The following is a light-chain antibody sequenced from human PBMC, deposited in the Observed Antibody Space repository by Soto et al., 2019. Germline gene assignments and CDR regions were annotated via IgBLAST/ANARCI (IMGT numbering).Light chain of an antibody. Sequence: QSVLTQPASVSGSPGQSITISCTGTSSDVGSYNLVSWYQQHPGKAPKLIIYAGSKRPSGVSNRFSGSQSGNTASLTISGLQAEDEADYYCCSYADSSTYVFGTGTKVT. CDR1: SSDVGSYNL. CDR2: AGS. J-gene: IGLJ1*01. V-gene: IGLV2-23*01. CDR3: CSYADSSTYV.